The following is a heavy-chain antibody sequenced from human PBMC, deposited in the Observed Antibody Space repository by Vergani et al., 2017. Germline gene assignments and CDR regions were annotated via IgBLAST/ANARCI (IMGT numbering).Heavy chain of an antibody. V-gene: IGHV4-39*02. Sequence: QLQLQESGPGLVKPSETLSLTCTVSGGSISSSSYYWGWIRQPPGKGLEWIGSIYYSGSTYYNPSLKSRVTISVDTSKNQFSLKLSSVTAADTAVYYCARDQGILWASFDIWGQGTMVTVSS. CDR3: ARDQGILWASFDI. CDR2: IYYSGST. CDR1: GGSISSSSYY. D-gene: IGHD1-26*01. J-gene: IGHJ3*02.